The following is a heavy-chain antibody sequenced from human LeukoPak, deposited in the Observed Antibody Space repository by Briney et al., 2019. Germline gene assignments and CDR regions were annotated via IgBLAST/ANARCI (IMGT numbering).Heavy chain of an antibody. CDR1: SDSISSYY. CDR3: ARRTPGSYFDY. D-gene: IGHD1-14*01. V-gene: IGHV4-59*08. CDR2: IYNSGST. Sequence: SETLSLTCTVSSDSISSYYWSWIRQPPGKGLEWIGHIYNSGSTSYNPSLKSRVTISVDTSKNQFSLKLSSVTAADTAVYYCARRTPGSYFDYWGQGTLVTVSS. J-gene: IGHJ4*02.